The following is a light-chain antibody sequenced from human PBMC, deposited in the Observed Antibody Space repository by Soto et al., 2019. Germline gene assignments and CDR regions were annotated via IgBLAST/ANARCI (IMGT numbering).Light chain of an antibody. CDR2: EVS. J-gene: IGLJ1*01. CDR3: SSYAGNKNV. CDR1: SSDVGGYNY. Sequence: QSVLTQPPSASGSPVQSVTISCTGTSSDVGGYNYVSWYQQHPGKAPKLMIYEVSKRPSGVPDRFSGSKSGNTASLTVSGLQAEDEADYYCSSYAGNKNVFGTGTKVTVL. V-gene: IGLV2-8*01.